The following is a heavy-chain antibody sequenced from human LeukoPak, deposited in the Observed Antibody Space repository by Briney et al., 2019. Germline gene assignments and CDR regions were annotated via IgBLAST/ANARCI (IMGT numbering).Heavy chain of an antibody. CDR2: INHSGST. V-gene: IGHV4-34*01. CDR1: GGSFSGYY. CDR3: ATGYSSSWYPYGMDV. Sequence: PSETLSLTCAVYGGSFSGYYWSWIRQPPGKGLEWIGEINHSGSTNYNPSLKSRVTISVDTSKNQFSLKLSSVTAADTAVYYCATGYSSSWYPYGMDVWGQGTTVTVSS. D-gene: IGHD6-13*01. J-gene: IGHJ6*02.